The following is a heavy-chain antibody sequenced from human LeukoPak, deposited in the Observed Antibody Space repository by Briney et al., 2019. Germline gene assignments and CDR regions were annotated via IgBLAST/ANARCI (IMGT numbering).Heavy chain of an antibody. J-gene: IGHJ6*03. V-gene: IGHV3-30*02. D-gene: IGHD4/OR15-4a*01. Sequence: PGGSLRLSCAASGFNFRNYGIHWVRQAPGKGLEWVTFIRYDGTKKYYADSVKGRFTISRDNSKNTLYLQMNSLRPEDTALYYCAKNILTMTMDYMDVWGKGTTVTVSS. CDR2: IRYDGTKK. CDR3: AKNILTMTMDYMDV. CDR1: GFNFRNYG.